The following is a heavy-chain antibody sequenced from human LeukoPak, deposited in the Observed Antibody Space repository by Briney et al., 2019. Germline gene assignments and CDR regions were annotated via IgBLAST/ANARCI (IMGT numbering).Heavy chain of an antibody. CDR2: IYYSGST. V-gene: IGHV4-39*07. Sequence: PSETLSLTCTVSGVSISSSSYYWGWIRQPPGKGLEWIGSIYYSGSTYYNPSLKSRVTISVDTSKNQFSLKLSSVTGADTAVYYCAREKYDFWSGSPDWGQGTLVTVSS. D-gene: IGHD3-3*01. J-gene: IGHJ4*02. CDR1: GVSISSSSYY. CDR3: AREKYDFWSGSPD.